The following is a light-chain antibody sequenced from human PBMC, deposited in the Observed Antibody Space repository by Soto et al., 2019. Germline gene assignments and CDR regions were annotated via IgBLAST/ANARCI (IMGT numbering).Light chain of an antibody. CDR2: EVS. J-gene: IGLJ1*01. CDR3: SSYTSSNTDV. Sequence: QSALTQPASVSGSPGQSITISCTGTSSDVGGYNYVSWYQQHPGKAPKLMIYEVSRRPSGVSNRFSGSKSGNTASLTISGLQAEDEADYYCSSYTSSNTDVFGTGTKVTVL. V-gene: IGLV2-14*01. CDR1: SSDVGGYNY.